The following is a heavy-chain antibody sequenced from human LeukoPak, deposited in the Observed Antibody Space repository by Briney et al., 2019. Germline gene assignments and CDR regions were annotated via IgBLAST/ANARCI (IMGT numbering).Heavy chain of an antibody. V-gene: IGHV3-66*03. CDR3: ARDRAANQDWVEFDP. J-gene: IGHJ5*02. CDR1: GFRVSDYY. D-gene: IGHD3/OR15-3a*01. CDR2: IRDSGEA. Sequence: PGGSLRLFCAVSGFRVSDYYMSWVRQAPGKGLEWVGLIRDSGEAFYADFERGRFAISRDESENTLYLQMNSLRVEDTAVYFCARDRAANQDWVEFDPWGQGTPVIVSS.